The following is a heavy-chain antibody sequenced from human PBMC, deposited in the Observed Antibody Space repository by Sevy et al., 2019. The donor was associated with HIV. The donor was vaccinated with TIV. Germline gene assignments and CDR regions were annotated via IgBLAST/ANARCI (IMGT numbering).Heavy chain of an antibody. CDR2: ISYDGSNK. V-gene: IGHV3-30*18. J-gene: IGHJ4*02. CDR3: AKVRCRFCSGGSSYYFDN. D-gene: IGHD2-15*01. Sequence: GGSLRLSCAASGFTFSDYGMNWLRQAPGRGLEWVAVISYDGSNKYYSDSVKGRFTISRDNSKDTLFLQMNSLRAEDTAVYYCAKVRCRFCSGGSSYYFDNWGQGTLVTVSS. CDR1: GFTFSDYG.